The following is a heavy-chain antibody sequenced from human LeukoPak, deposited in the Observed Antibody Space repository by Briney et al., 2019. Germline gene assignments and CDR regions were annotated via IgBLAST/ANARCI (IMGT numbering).Heavy chain of an antibody. D-gene: IGHD3-22*01. J-gene: IGHJ4*02. CDR3: ARGGYYDSPILDY. CDR1: GFTFSSYA. Sequence: PGGSLRLSCAASGFTFSSYAMHWARQAPGKGLEWVAVISYDGSNKYYADSVKGRFTISRDNSKNTLYLQMNSLRAEDTAVYYCARGGYYDSPILDYWGQGTLVTAPS. CDR2: ISYDGSNK. V-gene: IGHV3-30-3*01.